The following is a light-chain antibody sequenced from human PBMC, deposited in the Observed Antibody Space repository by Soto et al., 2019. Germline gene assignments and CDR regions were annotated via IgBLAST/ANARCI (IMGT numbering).Light chain of an antibody. V-gene: IGLV2-14*01. CDR2: EVS. CDR1: SSDVGGYNY. J-gene: IGLJ1*01. CDR3: SSYRSSNTYV. Sequence: QSALTQPASVSGSPGQSITISCTGTSSDVGGYNYVSWYQQHPGEAPKLMIYEVSNRPSGVSNRFSGSKSGNTASLTISGLQAEDEADYYCSSYRSSNTYVFGTGTQLTVL.